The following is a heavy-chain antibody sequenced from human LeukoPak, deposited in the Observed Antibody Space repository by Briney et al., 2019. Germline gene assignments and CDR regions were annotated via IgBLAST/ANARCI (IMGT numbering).Heavy chain of an antibody. V-gene: IGHV4-39*07. D-gene: IGHD1-26*01. Sequence: SETLSLTCTVSGGSISSSSYYWGWIRQPPGKGLEWIGSIRYTGSTNYNPSLKSRVTISVDTSKNQFSLKLSTVTAADTAVYYCARVVYSRSNGMDVWGQGTTVTVSS. CDR3: ARVVYSRSNGMDV. CDR2: IRYTGST. CDR1: GGSISSSSYY. J-gene: IGHJ6*02.